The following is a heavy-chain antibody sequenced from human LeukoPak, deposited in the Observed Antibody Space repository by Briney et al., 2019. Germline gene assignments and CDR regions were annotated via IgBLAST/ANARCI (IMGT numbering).Heavy chain of an antibody. V-gene: IGHV3-9*01. CDR3: AKGPDFDY. J-gene: IGHJ4*02. Sequence: GGSLRLSCAASGFTFDDYAMHWVRHAPGKGLEWVSDITWNSGTIAHAASVRGRFTISRDNAKNSLYLQMNSLRAEDTAFYYCAKGPDFDYWGQGTLVTVSS. CDR1: GFTFDDYA. CDR2: ITWNSGTI.